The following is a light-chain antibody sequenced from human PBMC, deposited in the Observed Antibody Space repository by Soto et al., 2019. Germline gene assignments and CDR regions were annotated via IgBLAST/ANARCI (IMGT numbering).Light chain of an antibody. CDR1: SSNIGNNY. CDR2: ENN. Sequence: VLTQPPSVSAAPGQKVTISCSGSSSNIGNNYVSWYQQLPGTAPKLLIFENNKRPSGIPDRFSASKSGTSATLAITGLQTGDAADYYCGTWDNSLSLPYVFGTGTKVT. V-gene: IGLV1-51*02. J-gene: IGLJ1*01. CDR3: GTWDNSLSLPYV.